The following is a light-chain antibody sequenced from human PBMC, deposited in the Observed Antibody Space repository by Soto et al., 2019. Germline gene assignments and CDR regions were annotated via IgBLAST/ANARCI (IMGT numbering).Light chain of an antibody. CDR1: QSVTSSY. CDR2: EAS. CDR3: HQYGSSPLP. Sequence: EIVLTQSPGTLSLSPGDRATLSCRASQSVTSSYLAWFQQKPGQAPRLLIYEASSRATGIPDRFSGSGSGTDFTLTINRLEPEDVAVYSCHQYGSSPLPFGQGTKLEIK. V-gene: IGKV3-20*01. J-gene: IGKJ2*01.